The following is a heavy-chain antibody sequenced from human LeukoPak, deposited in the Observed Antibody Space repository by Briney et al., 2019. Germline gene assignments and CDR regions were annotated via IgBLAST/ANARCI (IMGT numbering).Heavy chain of an antibody. CDR1: GFTFSDYY. V-gene: IGHV3-11*04. J-gene: IGHJ5*02. CDR2: ISSSGSTI. D-gene: IGHD3-3*01. CDR3: ARDAHYDFWSGYYEGNWFDP. Sequence: GGSLRLSCVASGFTFSDYYMSWIRQAPGKGLEWVSYISSSGSTIYYADSVKGRFTISRDNAKNSLYLQMNSLRAEDTAVYYCARDAHYDFWSGYYEGNWFDPWGQGTLVTVSS.